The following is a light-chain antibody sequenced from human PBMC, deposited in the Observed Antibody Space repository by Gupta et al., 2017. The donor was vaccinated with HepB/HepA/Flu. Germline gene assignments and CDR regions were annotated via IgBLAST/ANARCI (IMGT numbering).Light chain of an antibody. CDR3: QSYGSAPRT. J-gene: IGKJ1*01. CDR1: QDISNY. V-gene: IGKV1-27*01. Sequence: DIQMTQSPSSLSASVGDRVTITCRASQDISNYLAWYQQKPGKTPNVLIFAASASQSAVPSRFSGSGSGTEFSLTISSLQPEDVANYYCQSYGSAPRTFGQGTKVEIK. CDR2: AAS.